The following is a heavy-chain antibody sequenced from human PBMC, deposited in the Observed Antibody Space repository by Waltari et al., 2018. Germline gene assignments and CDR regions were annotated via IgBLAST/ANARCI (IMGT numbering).Heavy chain of an antibody. V-gene: IGHV4-31*01. CDR1: GGSISSDGYY. J-gene: IGHJ4*02. Sequence: QLQLRESGPGLVKPSQTLSLTCTVSGGSISSDGYYWSWIRQHPVKGLEWIGYFYYSGSTYYNPSLKSQVIISADTSKNEFSLKLRSVTAADTAVYYCARSYSRGVIPPFFDYWGQGTLVTVSS. CDR2: FYYSGST. D-gene: IGHD3-10*01. CDR3: ARSYSRGVIPPFFDY.